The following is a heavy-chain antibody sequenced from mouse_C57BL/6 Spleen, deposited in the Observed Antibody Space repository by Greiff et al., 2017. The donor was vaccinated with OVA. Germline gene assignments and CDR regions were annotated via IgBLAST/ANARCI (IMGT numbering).Heavy chain of an antibody. CDR1: GYAFSSSW. Sequence: VQLVESGPELVKPGASVKISCKASGYAFSSSWMNWVKQRPGKGLEWIGRIYPGDGDTNYNGKFKGKATLTADKSSSTAYMQLSSLTSEDSAVYFGARSFYDYGRGYAMDYWGQGTSVTVSS. D-gene: IGHD2-4*01. CDR3: ARSFYDYGRGYAMDY. V-gene: IGHV1-82*01. J-gene: IGHJ4*01. CDR2: IYPGDGDT.